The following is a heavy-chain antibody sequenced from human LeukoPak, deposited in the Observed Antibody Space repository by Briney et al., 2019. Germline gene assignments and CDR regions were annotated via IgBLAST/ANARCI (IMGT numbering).Heavy chain of an antibody. J-gene: IGHJ3*02. CDR2: INPSGGST. Sequence: ASVKVSCKASGYTFTSYYMHWVRQAPGQGLEWMGIINPSGGSTTYAQKFQGRVTMTRDTSITTAYMELSRLRSDDTAVYYCARARAPGDPFDIWGQGTMVTVSS. CDR1: GYTFTSYY. CDR3: ARARAPGDPFDI. D-gene: IGHD1-26*01. V-gene: IGHV1-46*01.